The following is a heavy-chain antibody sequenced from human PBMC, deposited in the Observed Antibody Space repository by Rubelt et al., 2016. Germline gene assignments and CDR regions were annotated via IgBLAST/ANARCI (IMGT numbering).Heavy chain of an antibody. V-gene: IGHV3-74*01. CDR2: INSDGSST. CDR1: GFTFSSYW. Sequence: EVQLVESGGGLVQPGGSLRLSCAASGFTFSSYWMHWVRQAPGKGLVWVSRINSDGSSTSYGDSVKGRLTISRDNAKNTMYLQMNSLRAEDTAVYYCARPAGWYFDLWGRGTLVTVSS. J-gene: IGHJ2*01. CDR3: ARPAGWYFDL.